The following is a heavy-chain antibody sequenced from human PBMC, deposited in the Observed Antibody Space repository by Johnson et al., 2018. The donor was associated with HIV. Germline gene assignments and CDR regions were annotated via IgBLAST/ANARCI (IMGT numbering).Heavy chain of an antibody. CDR1: GFTLSDHY. CDR2: ISSSGSTL. V-gene: IGHV3-11*04. J-gene: IGHJ3*02. CDR3: ARYQQLVRYGAFDI. D-gene: IGHD6-13*01. Sequence: QVQLVESGGGLVKSGGSLRLSCAASGFTLSDHYMSWIRQPPGKGLEWISYISSSGSTLDYADSVKGRFIISRDTSKQSLYLKMNSRRAEDTAVYYCARYQQLVRYGAFDIWGQGTMVTVSS.